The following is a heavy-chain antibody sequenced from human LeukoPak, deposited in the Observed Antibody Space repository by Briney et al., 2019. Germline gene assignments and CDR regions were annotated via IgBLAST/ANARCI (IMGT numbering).Heavy chain of an antibody. Sequence: GGSLRLSCAASGFTFSSYGMHWVRQVPGKGLEWVAIISYDGSTKYYGDSVKGRFTVSRDDSYNTLYLQMNSLRAEDTAVYYCAKALGSYPETRYADYWDRGALVTVSS. CDR3: AKALGSYPETRYADY. J-gene: IGHJ4*02. V-gene: IGHV3-30*18. CDR1: GFTFSSYG. CDR2: ISYDGSTK. D-gene: IGHD1-26*01.